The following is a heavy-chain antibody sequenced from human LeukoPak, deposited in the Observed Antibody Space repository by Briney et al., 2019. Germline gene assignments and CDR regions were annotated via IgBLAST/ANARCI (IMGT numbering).Heavy chain of an antibody. V-gene: IGHV3-23*01. Sequence: GGSLRLSCAASGFTFNNHPINWVRQAPGKGLEWVSVISGSGGSIHYADSVKGRFTISRDNSKNTLYLQMNSLRVEDTAIYCCAKGSQWLVLSFFDSWGRGTLVTVSS. CDR3: AKGSQWLVLSFFDS. J-gene: IGHJ4*02. D-gene: IGHD6-19*01. CDR2: ISGSGGSI. CDR1: GFTFNNHP.